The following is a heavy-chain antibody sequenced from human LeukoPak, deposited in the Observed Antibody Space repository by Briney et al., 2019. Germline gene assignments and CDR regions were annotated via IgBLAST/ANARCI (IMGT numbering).Heavy chain of an antibody. J-gene: IGHJ4*02. D-gene: IGHD3-10*01. CDR2: INPTSGYT. V-gene: IGHV3-11*06. CDR1: GFTFSDYY. CDR3: ARDQSDYYGSGSYSEGGY. Sequence: PGGSLRLSCAASGFTFSDYYMSWIRQAPGKGLEWLSYINPTSGYTPYADSVRGRFTISRDNAKNSLYLQMNSLRDEDKAVYYCARDQSDYYGSGSYSEGGYWGRGTLVTVSS.